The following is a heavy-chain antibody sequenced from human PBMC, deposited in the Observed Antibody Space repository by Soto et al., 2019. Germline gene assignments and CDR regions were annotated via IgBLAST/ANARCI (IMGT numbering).Heavy chain of an antibody. CDR1: GCSISSGGYY. V-gene: IGHV4-31*03. J-gene: IGHJ5*02. CDR3: ARSPVLLWFGELVVNWFDP. CDR2: IYYSGST. Sequence: SETLSLTCTVSGCSISSGGYYWSWIRQHPGKGLEWIGYIYYSGSTYYNPSLKSRVTISVDTSKNQFSLKLSSVTAADTAVYYCARSPVLLWFGELVVNWFDPWGQGTLVTVSS. D-gene: IGHD3-10*01.